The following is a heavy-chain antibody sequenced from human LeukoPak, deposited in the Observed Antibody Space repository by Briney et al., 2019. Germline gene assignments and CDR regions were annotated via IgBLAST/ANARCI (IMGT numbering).Heavy chain of an antibody. V-gene: IGHV3-23*01. J-gene: IGHJ4*02. D-gene: IGHD3-10*01. CDR3: GEFEAVGGWFGAPPRV. CDR2: ISGSGGST. Sequence: GGSLRLSCAASGFTFSSYAMSWVRQAPGKGLEWVSAISGSGGSTYYADSVKGRFTISRDNSNNRLYLQMNSLRVEDTALYHCGEFEAVGGWFGAPPRVWGQGTLVAVSS. CDR1: GFTFSSYA.